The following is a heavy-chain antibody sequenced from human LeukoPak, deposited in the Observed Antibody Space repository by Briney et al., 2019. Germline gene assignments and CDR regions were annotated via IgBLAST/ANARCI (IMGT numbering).Heavy chain of an antibody. Sequence: GGSLRLSCAASGFTFSIYGMHWVRQAPGKGLEWVAVIWYDGSKKYYADSVKGRFTISRDNSKNTLYLQMNSLRAEDTAVYYCAKDPGVVVAATGRFDPWGQGTLVTVSS. D-gene: IGHD2-15*01. CDR1: GFTFSIYG. CDR3: AKDPGVVVAATGRFDP. J-gene: IGHJ5*02. CDR2: IWYDGSKK. V-gene: IGHV3-33*06.